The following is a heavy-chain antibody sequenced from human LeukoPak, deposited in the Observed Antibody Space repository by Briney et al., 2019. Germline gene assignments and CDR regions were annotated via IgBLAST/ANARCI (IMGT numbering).Heavy chain of an antibody. J-gene: IGHJ4*02. CDR1: RYTSSTYI. D-gene: IGHD2-2*01. CDR2: MNPNSSNT. V-gene: IGHV1-8*03. Sequence: ASVKVSCMPSRYTSSTYIINTVPQATGQGLEWMGWMNPNSSNTGYAQKFQGRVTITRNTSISRAYLELSSLRSEATAVYYVARSSECSSNYYFYYWGQGTLVTVSS. CDR3: ARSSECSSNYYFYY.